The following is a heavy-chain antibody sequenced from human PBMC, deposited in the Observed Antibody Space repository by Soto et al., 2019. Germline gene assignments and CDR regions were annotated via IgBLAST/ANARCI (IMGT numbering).Heavy chain of an antibody. D-gene: IGHD3-10*01. V-gene: IGHV3-30*03. J-gene: IGHJ6*02. CDR3: ARSSTMVRGVPDV. Sequence: PGGSLRLSCAASGFTFSSYGMHWVRQAPGKGLEWVAVISYDGSNKYYADSVKGRFTISRDNSKNTLYLQMNSLRAEETAVYYCARSSTMVRGVPDVWGQGTTVTVSS. CDR2: ISYDGSNK. CDR1: GFTFSSYG.